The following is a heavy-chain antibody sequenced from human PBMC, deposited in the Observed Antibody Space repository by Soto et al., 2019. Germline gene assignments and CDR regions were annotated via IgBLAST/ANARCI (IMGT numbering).Heavy chain of an antibody. Sequence: QVQLVQSGAEVKKPGSSVKVSCKASGGTFSSYTISWVRQAPGQGLEWMGRIIPILGIANYAQKFQGRVTITADKSTSTAYMELSSLRSADTAVYYCATRAPHTITLGSDWGQGTLVTVSS. J-gene: IGHJ4*02. V-gene: IGHV1-69*02. CDR2: IIPILGIA. CDR3: ATRAPHTITLGSD. CDR1: GGTFSSYT. D-gene: IGHD3-10*01.